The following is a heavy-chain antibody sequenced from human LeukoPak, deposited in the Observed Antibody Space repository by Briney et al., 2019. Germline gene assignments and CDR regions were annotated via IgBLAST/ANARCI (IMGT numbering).Heavy chain of an antibody. CDR1: GFTFSSYA. D-gene: IGHD6-6*01. CDR2: ISGSGGST. CDR3: AKGSNWGSSYYFDY. V-gene: IGHV3-23*01. J-gene: IGHJ4*02. Sequence: SLRLSCAASGFTFSSYAMHWVRQAPGKGLEWVSAISGSGGSTYYADSVKGRFTISRDNSKNTLYLQMNSLRAEDTAVYYCAKGSNWGSSYYFDYWGQGTLVTVSS.